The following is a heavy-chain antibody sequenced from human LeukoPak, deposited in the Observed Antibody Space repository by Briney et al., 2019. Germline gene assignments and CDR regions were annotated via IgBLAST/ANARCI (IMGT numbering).Heavy chain of an antibody. CDR2: IYYSGST. D-gene: IGHD3-10*01. J-gene: IGHJ5*02. V-gene: IGHV4-30-4*08. CDR3: ARTGGYMVWGVQNWFDP. CDR1: GGSISSGDYY. Sequence: TSQTLSLTCTVSGGSISSGDYYWSWIRQPPGKGLEWIGYIYYSGSTYYNPSLKSRVTISVDTSKNQFSLKLSSVTAADTAVYYCARTGGYMVWGVQNWFDPWGQGTLVTVSS.